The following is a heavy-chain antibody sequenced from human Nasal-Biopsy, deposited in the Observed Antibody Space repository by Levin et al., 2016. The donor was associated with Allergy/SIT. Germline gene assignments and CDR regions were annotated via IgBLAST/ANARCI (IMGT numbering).Heavy chain of an antibody. Sequence: ASVKVSCKASGFLFTSYGITWVRQAPGQGLEWMGWISPYNGNTNYAQSLQGRVTLTTDTSTSTAYMEVRSLRSDDTAVYYCARWGAGLNYFYMDVWGKGTTVTVSS. V-gene: IGHV1-18*04. CDR1: GFLFTSYG. CDR3: ARWGAGLNYFYMDV. D-gene: IGHD3-16*01. CDR2: ISPYNGNT. J-gene: IGHJ6*03.